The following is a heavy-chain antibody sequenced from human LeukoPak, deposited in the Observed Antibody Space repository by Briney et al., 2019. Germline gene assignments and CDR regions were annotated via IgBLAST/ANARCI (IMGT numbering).Heavy chain of an antibody. D-gene: IGHD6-19*01. CDR2: ISWNSGSI. Sequence: GGSLRLSCAASGFTFDDYAMHWVRQAPGKGLEWVSGISWNSGSIGYADSVKGRFTISRDNAKNSLYLQMNSLRAEDTAVYYCIRSSGWYFDYWGQGTLVTVSS. CDR3: IRSSGWYFDY. V-gene: IGHV3-9*01. J-gene: IGHJ4*02. CDR1: GFTFDDYA.